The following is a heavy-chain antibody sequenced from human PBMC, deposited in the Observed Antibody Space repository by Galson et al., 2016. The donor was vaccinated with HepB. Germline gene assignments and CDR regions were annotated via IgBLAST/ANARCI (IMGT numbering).Heavy chain of an antibody. V-gene: IGHV3-23*01. CDR2: ISGSGDIT. Sequence: SLRLSCAGSGFDFSRYAMSWVRRAPGKGLEWVSAISGSGDITYYADSVEGRFTISRDNSRDTLSLQMKSLRAEDTAVYYCAKDRGDYPKYFDSWGQGTPVTVSS. CDR1: GFDFSRYA. D-gene: IGHD4-17*01. CDR3: AKDRGDYPKYFDS. J-gene: IGHJ4*02.